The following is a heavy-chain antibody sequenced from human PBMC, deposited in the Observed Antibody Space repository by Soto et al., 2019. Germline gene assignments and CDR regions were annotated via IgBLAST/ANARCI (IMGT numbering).Heavy chain of an antibody. CDR3: AKPNLAVAGNPPTGADY. CDR1: GFTFSSYA. V-gene: IGHV3-23*01. CDR2: ISGSGGST. D-gene: IGHD6-19*01. Sequence: EVQLLESGGGLVQPGGSLRLSCAASGFTFSSYAMSWVRQAPGKGLEWVSAISGSGGSTYYADSVKGRFTISRDNSKNTLYLQMNSLRAEDTAVYYCAKPNLAVAGNPPTGADYWGQGTLVTVSS. J-gene: IGHJ4*02.